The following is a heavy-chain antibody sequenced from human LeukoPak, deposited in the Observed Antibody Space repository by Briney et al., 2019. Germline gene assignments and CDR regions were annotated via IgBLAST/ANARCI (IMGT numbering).Heavy chain of an antibody. V-gene: IGHV3-23*01. Sequence: GGSLRLSCAASGFTFSSYAMSWVRQAPGKGLEWASAISGSGGSTYYADSVKGRFTISRDNSKNTLYLQMNSLRAEDTAVYYCAIFEGAGGAFDIWGQGTMVTVSS. D-gene: IGHD3-16*01. CDR2: ISGSGGST. J-gene: IGHJ3*02. CDR3: AIFEGAGGAFDI. CDR1: GFTFSSYA.